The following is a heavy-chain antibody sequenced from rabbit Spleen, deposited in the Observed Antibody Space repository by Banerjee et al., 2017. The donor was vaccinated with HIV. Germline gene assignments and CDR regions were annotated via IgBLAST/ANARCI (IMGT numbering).Heavy chain of an antibody. D-gene: IGHD8-1*01. CDR2: IYAGSSDST. CDR1: GFSFSSNYD. CDR3: ARDAGTSFSTYGMDL. V-gene: IGHV1S40*01. Sequence: QSLEESGGDLVKPGASLTLTCTASGFSFSSNYDMCWVRQAPGKGLEWIACIYAGSSDSTYSATWAKGRFTLSKTSSTTVTLQMTSLTAADTATYFCARDAGTSFSTYGMDLWGPGTLVTVS. J-gene: IGHJ6*01.